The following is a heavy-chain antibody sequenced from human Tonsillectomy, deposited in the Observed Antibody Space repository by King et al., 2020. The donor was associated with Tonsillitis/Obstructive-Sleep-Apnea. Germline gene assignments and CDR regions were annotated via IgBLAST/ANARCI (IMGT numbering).Heavy chain of an antibody. Sequence: VQLVESGGGLVEPGGSLRLSCAGSGFPFNDAWMNWVRQAPGKGLEWVGLIKSKTDGGTTDYAAPVTGRFTISRDDSRNTLFLQMNGLKTEDTAVYYCISPSDGEHQTSVSWGQGTLVTVSS. CDR3: ISPSDGEHQTSVS. J-gene: IGHJ5*02. CDR2: IKSKTDGGTT. D-gene: IGHD5/OR15-5a*01. V-gene: IGHV3-15*07. CDR1: GFPFNDAW.